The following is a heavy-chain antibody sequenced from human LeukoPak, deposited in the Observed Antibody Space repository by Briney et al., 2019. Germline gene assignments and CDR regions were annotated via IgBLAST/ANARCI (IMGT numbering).Heavy chain of an antibody. CDR1: GFTFSNYS. V-gene: IGHV3-21*01. Sequence: PGGSLRLSCADSGFTFSNYSMNWVRQAPGKGLEWVSSISSSSSYIYYADSVKGRFTISRDNAKNSLYLQMNSLRAEDTAVYYCARSEYYYDSSGYKGYMDVWGKGTTVTVSS. J-gene: IGHJ6*03. CDR2: ISSSSSYI. D-gene: IGHD3-22*01. CDR3: ARSEYYYDSSGYKGYMDV.